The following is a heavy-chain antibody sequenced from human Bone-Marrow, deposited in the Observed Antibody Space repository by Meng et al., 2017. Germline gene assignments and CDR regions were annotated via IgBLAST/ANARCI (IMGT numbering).Heavy chain of an antibody. CDR1: GFTFSSYA. J-gene: IGHJ6*02. Sequence: GESLKISCAASGFTFSSYAVNWVRPAPGKGLEWIPAISGTGGTTYYTDYVRGRFTISRDNSKNTLYLQMNSLRAEDTAVYYCAKDIRRGTVTYYYYGMDAWGQGTTVTVSS. V-gene: IGHV3-23*01. CDR2: ISGTGGTT. D-gene: IGHD4-17*01. CDR3: AKDIRRGTVTYYYYGMDA.